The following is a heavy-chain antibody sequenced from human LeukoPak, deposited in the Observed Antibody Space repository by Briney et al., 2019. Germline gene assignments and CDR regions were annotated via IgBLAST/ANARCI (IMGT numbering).Heavy chain of an antibody. CDR2: IYYSGST. Sequence: PSETLSLTCTVSGGSISSYYWSWIRQPPGKGLEWIGYIYYSGSTNYNPSLKSRVTISVDTSKNQFSLKLSSVTAADTAVYYCATGHHYGDYGDTYYFDYWGQGTLVTVSS. V-gene: IGHV4-59*01. J-gene: IGHJ4*02. CDR3: ATGHHYGDYGDTYYFDY. D-gene: IGHD4-17*01. CDR1: GGSISSYY.